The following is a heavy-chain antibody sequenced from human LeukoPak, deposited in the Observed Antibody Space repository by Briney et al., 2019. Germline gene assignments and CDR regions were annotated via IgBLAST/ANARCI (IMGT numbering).Heavy chain of an antibody. CDR3: ARHTDIAPLRSLKY. CDR1: GGSISSYY. Sequence: SETLSLTCTVSGGSISSYYWSWIRQTPGKGLELIGAIYYSGSTHYNPSLNDRVTISGDSSKNQFSLKLSSVTAADAAVYYCARHTDIAPLRSLKYWGQGTLVSVSS. CDR2: IYYSGST. J-gene: IGHJ4*02. D-gene: IGHD6-13*01. V-gene: IGHV4-59*08.